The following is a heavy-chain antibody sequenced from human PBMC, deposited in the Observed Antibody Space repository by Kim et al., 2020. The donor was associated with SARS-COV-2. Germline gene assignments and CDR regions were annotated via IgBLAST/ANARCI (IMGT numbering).Heavy chain of an antibody. CDR1: GGSISRGDYY. J-gene: IGHJ6*02. V-gene: IGHV4-31*03. D-gene: IGHD1-26*01. Sequence: SETLSLTCTVSGGSISRGDYYWTWIRQPPGKGLEWIGHMYVSGSTYYNPSLESRVTISADTSNNQFSLKLSSVTAADTAVYFCARDRGRSDWYRAYGMDVWGQGTTVSVSS. CDR3: ARDRGRSDWYRAYGMDV. CDR2: MYVSGST.